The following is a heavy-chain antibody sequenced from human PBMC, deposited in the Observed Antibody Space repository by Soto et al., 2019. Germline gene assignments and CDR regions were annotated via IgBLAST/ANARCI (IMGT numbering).Heavy chain of an antibody. Sequence: SGGSVRLSCAASGFSFSHYAMHWVRQPPGKGLEWVALISYDGENQYFTDSVRGRFTISRDNSMTGVYLEMNYLRLDDTATYYCVSPHSESSNAFDLWGQGTLVTVSA. J-gene: IGHJ5*02. D-gene: IGHD3-10*01. CDR1: GFSFSHYA. CDR3: VSPHSESSNAFDL. CDR2: ISYDGENQ. V-gene: IGHV3-30*04.